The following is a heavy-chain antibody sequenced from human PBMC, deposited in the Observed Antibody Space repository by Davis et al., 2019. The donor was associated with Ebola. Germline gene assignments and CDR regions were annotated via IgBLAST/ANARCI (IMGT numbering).Heavy chain of an antibody. CDR2: ISSSSSTI. D-gene: IGHD3-22*01. J-gene: IGHJ6*02. CDR1: GFTFSSYS. V-gene: IGHV3-48*02. Sequence: GESLKISCAASGFTFSSYSMNWARQAPGKGLEWVSYISSSSSTIYYADSVKGRFTISRDNAKNSLYLQMNSLRDEDTAVYYCARDDYYDSSGPDVWGQGTTVTVSS. CDR3: ARDDYYDSSGPDV.